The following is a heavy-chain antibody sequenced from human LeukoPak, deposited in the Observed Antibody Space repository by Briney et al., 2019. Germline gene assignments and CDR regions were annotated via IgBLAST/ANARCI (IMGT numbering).Heavy chain of an antibody. V-gene: IGHV3-11*04. D-gene: IGHD2-8*01. CDR1: GFIFSDSY. CDR2: ISSSASSI. J-gene: IGHJ5*02. CDR3: ASRHCTTTGCYLT. Sequence: PGGSLRLSCAASGFIFSDSYMSWIRQAPGKGLEWISYISSSASSIYYADSVRGRFTISRDNAENSVYLQMNTLRAEDTAVYYCASRHCTTTGCYLTWGQGTLVTVSS.